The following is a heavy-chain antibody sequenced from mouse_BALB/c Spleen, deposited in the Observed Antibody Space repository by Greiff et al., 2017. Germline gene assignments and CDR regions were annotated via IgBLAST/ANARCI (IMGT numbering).Heavy chain of an antibody. CDR3: LIYYDYDRAFAY. J-gene: IGHJ3*01. CDR2: IHPSDSET. D-gene: IGHD2-4*01. CDR1: GYSFTSYW. Sequence: VKLQQPGAELVRPGASVKLSCKASGYSFTSYWMNWVKQRPGQGLEWIGMIHPSDSETRLNQKFKDKATLTVDKSSSTAYMQLSSPTSEDSAVYYCLIYYDYDRAFAYWGQGTLVTVSA. V-gene: IGHV1S82*01.